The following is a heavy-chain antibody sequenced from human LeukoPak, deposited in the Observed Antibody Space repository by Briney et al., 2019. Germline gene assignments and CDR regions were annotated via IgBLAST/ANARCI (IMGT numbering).Heavy chain of an antibody. CDR2: IKPNSGGT. Sequence: ASVKVSCKASGYTFTGYYMHWVRQAPGQGLEWMGWIKPNSGGTNYAQKFQGRVTMTRDTSISTAYMELSRLRSDDTAVYYCARDGAYYGSGSQFDYWGQGTLVTVSS. D-gene: IGHD3-10*01. CDR1: GYTFTGYY. V-gene: IGHV1-2*02. CDR3: ARDGAYYGSGSQFDY. J-gene: IGHJ4*02.